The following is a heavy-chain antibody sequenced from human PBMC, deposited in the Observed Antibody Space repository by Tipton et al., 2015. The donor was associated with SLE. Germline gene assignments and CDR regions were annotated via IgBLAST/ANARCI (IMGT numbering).Heavy chain of an antibody. D-gene: IGHD3-10*02. V-gene: IGHV3-30*02. CDR2: IRYDGSNK. CDR3: GKDMSPGGLDV. Sequence: SLRLSCAASGFIFSSYAMHWVRQAPGKGLEWVALIRYDGSNKYYADSVKGRFTISRDNSKNTLYLQMNSLRDEDTAVYYCGKDMSPGGLDVWGHGTTVTVSS. J-gene: IGHJ6*02. CDR1: GFIFSSYA.